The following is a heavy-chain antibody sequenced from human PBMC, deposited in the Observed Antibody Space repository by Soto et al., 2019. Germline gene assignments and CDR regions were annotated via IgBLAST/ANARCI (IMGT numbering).Heavy chain of an antibody. D-gene: IGHD1-26*01. V-gene: IGHV3-23*01. Sequence: EVQLLESGGGLVQPGGSLRLSCAASGFTFSSYAMNWVRQAPGKGLERVSGISGSGGSTDYEDSVKGRFTISRDNSKNTLYLQMNSLRDEDTAVYYCAKGNRVGADYYYGLDVWGQGTTVTVSS. CDR2: ISGSGGST. CDR3: AKGNRVGADYYYGLDV. J-gene: IGHJ6*02. CDR1: GFTFSSYA.